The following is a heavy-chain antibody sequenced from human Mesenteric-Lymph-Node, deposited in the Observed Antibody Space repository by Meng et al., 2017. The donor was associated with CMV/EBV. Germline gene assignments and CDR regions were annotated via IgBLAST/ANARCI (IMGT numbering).Heavy chain of an antibody. CDR3: ARGGVLVVAQFDP. Sequence: VPGGSIVSGDYYWSWIRQPPGKGLEWIGYIYYSGSTYYNPSLKSRVTISVDTSKNQFSLKLSSVTAADTAVYYCARGGVLVVAQFDPWGQGTLVTVSS. V-gene: IGHV4-30-4*08. CDR2: IYYSGST. J-gene: IGHJ5*02. D-gene: IGHD3-22*01. CDR1: GGSIVSGDYY.